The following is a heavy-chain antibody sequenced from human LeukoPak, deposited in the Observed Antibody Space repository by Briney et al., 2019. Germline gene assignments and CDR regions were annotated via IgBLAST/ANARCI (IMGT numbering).Heavy chain of an antibody. CDR1: GFTFSSYA. J-gene: IGHJ4*02. Sequence: GGSLRLSCAASGFTFSSYAMSCVRQAPGKGREGVSAISGSGGSTYYADSVKGRFTISRDNSKNTLYLQMHSLRAEDKAVYYCATGLGSGGSWDYFDYWGQGTLVTVSS. V-gene: IGHV3-23*01. D-gene: IGHD2-15*01. CDR2: ISGSGGST. CDR3: ATGLGSGGSWDYFDY.